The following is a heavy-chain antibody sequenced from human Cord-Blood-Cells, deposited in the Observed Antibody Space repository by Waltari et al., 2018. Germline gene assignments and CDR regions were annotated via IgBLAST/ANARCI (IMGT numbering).Heavy chain of an antibody. V-gene: IGHV3-23*01. CDR2: ISGSGGST. CDR3: AKSKAAAGTPFDY. D-gene: IGHD6-13*01. J-gene: IGHJ4*02. CDR1: GFTFSSYA. Sequence: EVQLLESGGGLVQPGGSLRLSCAASGFTFSSYAMSWVRQAPGKGLEWVSAISGSGGSTYNADSVKGRFTISRDNSKNTLYLQMNSLRAEDTAVYYCAKSKAAAGTPFDYWGQGTLVTVSS.